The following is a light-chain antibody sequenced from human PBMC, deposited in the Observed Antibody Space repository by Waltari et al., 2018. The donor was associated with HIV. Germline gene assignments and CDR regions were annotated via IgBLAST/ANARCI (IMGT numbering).Light chain of an antibody. Sequence: IVLTQSPATPSVSPGERATIPCRASQSVSSNLAWYQQKPGQAPRLLIYGASTRATGIPARFSGSGSGTEFTLTISSLQSEDFAVYYCQQYNNWPPWTFGQGTKVEIK. J-gene: IGKJ1*01. CDR3: QQYNNWPPWT. CDR1: QSVSSN. V-gene: IGKV3-15*01. CDR2: GAS.